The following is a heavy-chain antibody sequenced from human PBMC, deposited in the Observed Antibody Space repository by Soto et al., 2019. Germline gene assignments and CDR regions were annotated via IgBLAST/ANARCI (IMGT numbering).Heavy chain of an antibody. CDR2: INAGNGNT. CDR1: GYTFTSYA. Sequence: AASVKVSCKASGYTFTSYAMHWGRQAPGQRLEWMGWINAGNGNTKYSQKFQGRVTITRDTSASTAYMELSSLRSEDTAVYYCARDRNTTTDFWSGYYTYYYIDVWGKGTTVTVSS. V-gene: IGHV1-3*01. CDR3: ARDRNTTTDFWSGYYTYYYIDV. J-gene: IGHJ6*03. D-gene: IGHD3-3*01.